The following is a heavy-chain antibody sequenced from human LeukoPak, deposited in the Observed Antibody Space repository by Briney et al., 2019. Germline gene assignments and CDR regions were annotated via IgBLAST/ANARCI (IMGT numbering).Heavy chain of an antibody. V-gene: IGHV3-23*01. D-gene: IGHD3-10*01. CDR3: AKAGITMVRGPRGAYNWFDP. CDR2: ISGSGGST. J-gene: IGHJ5*02. CDR1: GFTFSSYA. Sequence: GGSLRLSCAASGFTFSSYAMSWVRQAPGKGLEWVSAISGSGGSTYYADSVKGRFTISRDNSKNTLYLQMNSLRAEDTAVYYCAKAGITMVRGPRGAYNWFDPWGQGTLVTVSS.